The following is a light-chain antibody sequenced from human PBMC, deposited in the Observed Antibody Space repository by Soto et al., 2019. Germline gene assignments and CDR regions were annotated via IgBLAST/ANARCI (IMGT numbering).Light chain of an antibody. CDR2: AAS. Sequence: EVVLTQSQGTLSLSPGERATLSCRASQSISVTYLAWYQQKPGQPPRLLIYAASTRATDVPARFSGGGSETEFTLTISSLQPEDFATYYCQQLESYPSTFGGGTKVDIK. V-gene: IGKV3-20*01. CDR1: QSISVTY. CDR3: QQLESYPST. J-gene: IGKJ4*01.